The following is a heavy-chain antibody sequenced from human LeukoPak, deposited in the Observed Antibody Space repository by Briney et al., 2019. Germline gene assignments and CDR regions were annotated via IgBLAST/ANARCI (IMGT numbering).Heavy chain of an antibody. Sequence: GGSLRLSCAAPALSVSNNYMSWVRQGPGKGLNCVSVIYCGGSTCDAESVKGRLTISRDNSKDTLYLQMNSLRAEGTAVYYCASDSYSPEYFQQGARAPWSPSPQ. J-gene: IGHJ1*01. CDR1: ALSVSNNY. V-gene: IGHV3-66*01. CDR3: ASDSYSPEYFQQ. CDR2: IYCGGST. D-gene: IGHD2-15*01.